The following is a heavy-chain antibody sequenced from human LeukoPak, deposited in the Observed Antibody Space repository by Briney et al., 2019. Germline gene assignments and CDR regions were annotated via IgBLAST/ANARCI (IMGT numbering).Heavy chain of an antibody. V-gene: IGHV1-69*13. CDR1: GGTFSSYA. CDR2: IIPIFGTA. J-gene: IGHJ4*02. D-gene: IGHD3-22*01. CDR3: AREDYYDSSGYYLHFDY. Sequence: GASVKVSCKASGGTFSSYAIGWVRQAPGQGLEWMGGIIPIFGTANYAQKFQGRVTITADESTSTAYMELSSLRSEDTAVYYCAREDYYDSSGYYLHFDYWGQGTLVAVSS.